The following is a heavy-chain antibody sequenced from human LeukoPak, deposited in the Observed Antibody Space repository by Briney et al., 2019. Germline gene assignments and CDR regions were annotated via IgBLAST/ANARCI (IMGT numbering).Heavy chain of an antibody. D-gene: IGHD5-18*01. V-gene: IGHV3-7*03. J-gene: IGHJ3*02. CDR3: ARDPVDTAMEDASDI. CDR1: GFTFSSYW. Sequence: GGSLRLSCAASGFTFSSYWMSWVRQAPGKGLEWVANIKQDGSEKYYVDSVKGRFTISRDNAKNSLYLQMNSLRAEDTAVYYCARDPVDTAMEDASDIWGQGTMVTVSS. CDR2: IKQDGSEK.